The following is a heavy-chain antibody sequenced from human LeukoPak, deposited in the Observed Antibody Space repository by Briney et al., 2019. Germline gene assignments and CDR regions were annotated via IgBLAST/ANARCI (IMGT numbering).Heavy chain of an antibody. CDR2: IKSKRDGGTT. J-gene: IGHJ4*02. CDR1: GFTFSSYA. D-gene: IGHD2-2*01. Sequence: GGSLRLSCAASGFTFSSYAMSWVRQAPGKGLEWVGRIKSKRDGGTTDYAAPVKGRFTISRDDSKNTLYLQMNSLKTEDTAVYYCTTWPAAHLKFDYWGQGILVTVSS. CDR3: TTWPAAHLKFDY. V-gene: IGHV3-15*01.